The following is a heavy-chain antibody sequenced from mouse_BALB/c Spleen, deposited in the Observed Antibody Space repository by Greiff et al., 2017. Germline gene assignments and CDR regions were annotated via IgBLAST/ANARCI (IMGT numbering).Heavy chain of an antibody. CDR3: ASNWDRAY. CDR2: IDPANGNT. V-gene: IGHV14-3*02. CDR1: GFNIKDTY. D-gene: IGHD4-1*01. Sequence: EVKLQESGAELVKPGASVKLSCTASGFNIKDTYMHWVKQRPEQGLEWIGRIDPANGNTKYDPKFQGKATITADTSSNTAYLQLSSLTSEDTAVYYCASNWDRAYWGQGTLVTVSA. J-gene: IGHJ3*01.